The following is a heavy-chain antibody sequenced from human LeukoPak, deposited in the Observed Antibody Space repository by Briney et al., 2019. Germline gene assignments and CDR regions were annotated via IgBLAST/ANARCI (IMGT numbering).Heavy chain of an antibody. D-gene: IGHD3-10*01. V-gene: IGHV1-69*05. Sequence: VASVKVSCKASGGTFSSYAISWVRQAPGQGLEWMGGIIPIFGTANYAQKFQGRVTITTDESTSTAYMELSSLRSEDTAVCYCARGYYGSGSYYSPTRGYYFDYWGQGTLVTVSS. J-gene: IGHJ4*02. CDR2: IIPIFGTA. CDR1: GGTFSSYA. CDR3: ARGYYGSGSYYSPTRGYYFDY.